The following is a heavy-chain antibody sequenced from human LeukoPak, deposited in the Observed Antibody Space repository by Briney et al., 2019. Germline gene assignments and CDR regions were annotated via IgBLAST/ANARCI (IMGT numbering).Heavy chain of an antibody. D-gene: IGHD6-13*01. Sequence: SETLSLTCAVYGGSFSGYYWSWIRQPPGEGLEWIGYIHQSGSTDYNPSLKSRVTISVDTSKNQLSLDLTSATAADTAVYYCAREYSSFDYWGQGILVTVSS. J-gene: IGHJ4*02. CDR2: IHQSGST. CDR3: AREYSSFDY. V-gene: IGHV4-34*11. CDR1: GGSFSGYY.